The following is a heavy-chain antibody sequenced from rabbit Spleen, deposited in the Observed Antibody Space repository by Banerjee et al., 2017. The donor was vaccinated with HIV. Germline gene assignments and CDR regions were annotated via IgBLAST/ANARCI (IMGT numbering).Heavy chain of an antibody. Sequence: QSLEESGGGLVKPEGSLTLTCTASGFSFSFSSYMCWVRQAPGKGLEWIACIDSGSSDFTYFASWAKGRFTISKTSSTTVTLQMTSLTAADTATYFCARDTSSSFSSYGMDLWGPGTLVTVS. D-gene: IGHD1-1*01. V-gene: IGHV1S40*01. J-gene: IGHJ6*01. CDR3: ARDTSSSFSSYGMDL. CDR2: IDSGSSDFT. CDR1: GFSFSFSSY.